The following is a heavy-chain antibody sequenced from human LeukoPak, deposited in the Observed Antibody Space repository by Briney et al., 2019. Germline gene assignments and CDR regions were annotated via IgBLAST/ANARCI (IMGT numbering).Heavy chain of an antibody. Sequence: TGGSLRLSCAASGFTFSSYSMNWVRQAPGKGLEWVSYISSGSSTIYYSDSVKGRFTISRDNAKNSLYLQMNSLRAEDTAVYYCAKSGMDYYDSSGNEYYYYYYGMDVWGQGTTVTVSS. D-gene: IGHD3-22*01. CDR2: ISSGSSTI. J-gene: IGHJ6*02. CDR3: AKSGMDYYDSSGNEYYYYYYGMDV. V-gene: IGHV3-48*01. CDR1: GFTFSSYS.